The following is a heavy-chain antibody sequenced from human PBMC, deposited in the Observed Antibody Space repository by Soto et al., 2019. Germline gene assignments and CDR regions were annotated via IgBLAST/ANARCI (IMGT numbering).Heavy chain of an antibody. Sequence: GGSLRLSCAASGFTFSSYAMSWVRQAPGKGLEWVSAISGNGGSTYYADSVKGRFTISRDNSKNTLYLQMNSLRAEDTAVYYCAKDGYDDTPGDYYYLDVWGKGTTVNVSS. CDR1: GFTFSSYA. D-gene: IGHD3-9*01. J-gene: IGHJ6*03. CDR2: ISGNGGST. V-gene: IGHV3-23*01. CDR3: AKDGYDDTPGDYYYLDV.